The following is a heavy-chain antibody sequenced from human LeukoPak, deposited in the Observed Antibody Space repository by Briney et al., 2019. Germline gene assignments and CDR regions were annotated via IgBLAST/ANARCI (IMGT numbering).Heavy chain of an antibody. CDR2: TRNKANSYTT. D-gene: IGHD1-26*01. Sequence: AGSLRLSCVASGFTFSDHYMDWVRQAPGKGLEWVGRTRNKANSYTTEYDAPVKGRFTISRDHSKTSLYLQMNSLRTEDTAVYYCARRGGSYYYFDYCGQGTLVTVSS. CDR3: ARRGGSYYYFDY. J-gene: IGHJ4*02. V-gene: IGHV3-72*01. CDR1: GFTFSDHY.